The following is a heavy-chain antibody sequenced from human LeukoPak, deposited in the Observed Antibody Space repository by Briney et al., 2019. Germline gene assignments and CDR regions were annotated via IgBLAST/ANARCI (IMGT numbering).Heavy chain of an antibody. CDR2: ISYDRSNK. CDR1: GFTVSSNY. J-gene: IGHJ4*02. CDR3: AKERLSSGYSY. V-gene: IGHV3-30*18. Sequence: GGSLRLSCAASGFTVSSNYMSWVRQAPGKGLEWVAVISYDRSNKYYADSVKGRFTISRDNSKNTLYLQMNSLRAEDTAVYYCAKERLSSGYSYWGQGTLVTVSS. D-gene: IGHD3-22*01.